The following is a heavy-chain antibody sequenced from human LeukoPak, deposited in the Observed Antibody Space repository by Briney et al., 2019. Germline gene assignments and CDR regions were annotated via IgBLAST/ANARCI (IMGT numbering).Heavy chain of an antibody. Sequence: GGCLRLSCAASGFTFSSYWMPWVRQVPGKGLVWVARIKPGGSSITYADSVKGRLPISRDNAKTTLYLQMDSLRAEDTGVYYCARSNQADDYWGQGTLVTVSS. V-gene: IGHV3-74*01. CDR2: IKPGGSSI. CDR3: ARSNQADDY. J-gene: IGHJ4*02. D-gene: IGHD1-14*01. CDR1: GFTFSSYW.